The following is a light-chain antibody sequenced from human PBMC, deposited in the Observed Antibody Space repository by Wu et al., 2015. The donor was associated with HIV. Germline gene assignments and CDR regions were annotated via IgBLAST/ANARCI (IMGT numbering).Light chain of an antibody. Sequence: DIQMTQSPSSLSASVGDRVTITCRASQGISNSLTWYQQKPGKAPKLLLYGASTLESGVPSRFSGSGSGTDYTLTISSLQPEDFATYYCQQYYNTLALTFGGGTKGGD. CDR3: QQYYNTLALT. CDR2: GAS. V-gene: IGKV1-NL1*01. CDR1: QGISNS. J-gene: IGKJ4*01.